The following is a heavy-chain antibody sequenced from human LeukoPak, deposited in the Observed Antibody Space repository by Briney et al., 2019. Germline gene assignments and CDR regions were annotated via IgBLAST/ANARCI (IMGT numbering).Heavy chain of an antibody. D-gene: IGHD3-10*02. CDR3: AELGITMIGGV. Sequence: HPGGSLRLSCAASGFTFSSYEMNWARQAPGKGLEWVSYISSSGSTIYYADSVKGRFTISRDNAKNSLYLQMNSLRAEDTAVYYCAELGITMIGGVRGKGTTVTISS. CDR2: ISSSGSTI. V-gene: IGHV3-48*03. J-gene: IGHJ6*04. CDR1: GFTFSSYE.